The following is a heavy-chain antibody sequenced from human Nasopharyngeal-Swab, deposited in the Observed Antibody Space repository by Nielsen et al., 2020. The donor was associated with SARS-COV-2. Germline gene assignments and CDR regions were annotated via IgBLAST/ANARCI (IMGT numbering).Heavy chain of an antibody. J-gene: IGHJ4*02. CDR1: GFTFSSYW. CDR2: IKQDGSEK. V-gene: IGHV3-7*03. D-gene: IGHD5-18*01. Sequence: GESLKIPCAASGFTFSSYWMSWVRQAPGKGLEWVASIKQDGSEKYYVDPVKGRFTISRDNAKNSLYLQMNSLRAEDTAVYYCAKRGYSYVNKFDLWGQGTLVTVSS. CDR3: AKRGYSYVNKFDL.